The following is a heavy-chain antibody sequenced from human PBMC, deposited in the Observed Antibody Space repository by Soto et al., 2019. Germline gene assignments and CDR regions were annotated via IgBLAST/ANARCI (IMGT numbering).Heavy chain of an antibody. CDR3: VTEWVITSGGVIVMLSTSDN. CDR2: IKSKTDGGTT. J-gene: IGHJ4*02. Sequence: EVQLVESGGGLVKPGGSLRLSCAASGFTFSNAWMNWVRQAPGKGLQWVGRIKSKTDGGTTDYAAPVKGRFIISRDDSKNTLYLQMNSLRPEDTAVYYCVTEWVITSGGVIVMLSTSDNWGQGTLVTVSS. D-gene: IGHD3-16*02. V-gene: IGHV3-15*07. CDR1: GFTFSNAW.